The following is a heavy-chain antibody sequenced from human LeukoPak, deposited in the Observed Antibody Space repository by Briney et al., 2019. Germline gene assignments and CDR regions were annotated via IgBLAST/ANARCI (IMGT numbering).Heavy chain of an antibody. V-gene: IGHV3-7*03. CDR1: GFTFSSYG. CDR3: ARDGLAYYGLGNSRSFALDV. D-gene: IGHD3-10*01. J-gene: IGHJ6*02. Sequence: GGSLRLSCAASGFTFSSYGMHWVRQAPGKGLEWVANIKEDGSEKYYVDSVKGRFTISRDNAKNSLYLQMNSLRAEDMAIYYCARDGLAYYGLGNSRSFALDVWGQGTTVIVSS. CDR2: IKEDGSEK.